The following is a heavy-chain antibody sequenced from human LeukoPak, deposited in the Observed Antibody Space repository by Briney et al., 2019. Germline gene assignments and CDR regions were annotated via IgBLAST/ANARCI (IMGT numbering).Heavy chain of an antibody. D-gene: IGHD6-13*01. CDR1: GGSISSSSYY. CDR3: ARLSWQQLVHIDY. J-gene: IGHJ4*02. CDR2: IYYSGST. Sequence: PSETLSLTCAVSGGSISSSSYYWGWIRQPPGKGLEWIGSIYYSGSTYYNPSLKSRVTISVDTSKNQFSLKLSSVTAADTAVYYCARLSWQQLVHIDYWGQGTLVTVSS. V-gene: IGHV4-39*01.